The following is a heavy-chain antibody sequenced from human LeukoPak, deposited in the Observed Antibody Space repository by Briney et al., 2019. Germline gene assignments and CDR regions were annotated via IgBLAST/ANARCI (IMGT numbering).Heavy chain of an antibody. V-gene: IGHV3-23*01. CDR3: VRERDRGIEVADDFDY. J-gene: IGHJ4*02. CDR1: GFTLSMYS. CDR2: INDRGGYI. Sequence: GGSLRLSCEASGFTLSMYSMAWVRQALGKGLEWVSVINDRGGYIQDADSVKGRFTISRDNSQNTLFLQMNSLRDEDTAVYYCVRERDRGIEVADDFDYWGQGTLVTVSS. D-gene: IGHD6-19*01.